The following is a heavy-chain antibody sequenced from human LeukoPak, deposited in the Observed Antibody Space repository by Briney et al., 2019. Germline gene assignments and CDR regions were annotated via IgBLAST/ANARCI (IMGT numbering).Heavy chain of an antibody. V-gene: IGHV3-7*01. J-gene: IGHJ4*02. CDR3: ARQWDSGYYYDY. Sequence: GGSLRLSCAASGFTFSNYWMSWVRQAPGKRLEWVANINEDGSEKYYVDSVKGRFIISRDNAKNSLCLQMDSLRAEDTAVYYCARQWDSGYYYDYWGQGILVTVSS. CDR1: GFTFSNYW. CDR2: INEDGSEK. D-gene: IGHD3-22*01.